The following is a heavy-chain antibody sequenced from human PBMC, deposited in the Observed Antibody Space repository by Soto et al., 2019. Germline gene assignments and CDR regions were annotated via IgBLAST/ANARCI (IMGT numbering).Heavy chain of an antibody. CDR1: SVSNAW. CDR2: IKSKTDGGTT. J-gene: IGHJ2*01. Sequence: SVSNAWMNWVRQAPGKGLEWVGRIKSKTDGGTTDDAAPVKGRFTISRDDSKNTLYLQMNSLKTEDTAVYYCTTAKASSGLGYFDLWGRCTLVTVSS. D-gene: IGHD6-19*01. CDR3: TTAKASSGLGYFDL. V-gene: IGHV3-15*07.